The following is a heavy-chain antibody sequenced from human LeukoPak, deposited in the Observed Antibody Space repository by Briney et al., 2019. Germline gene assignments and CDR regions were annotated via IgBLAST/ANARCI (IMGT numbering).Heavy chain of an antibody. V-gene: IGHV3-48*01. CDR2: ISSSSSTI. CDR1: GFTFSSYS. Sequence: QSGGSLRLSCAASGFTFSSYSMNWVRQAPGKGLEWVSYISSSSSTIYYADSVKGRFTISRDNAKNSLYLQMNSLRAEDTAVYYCARNYRIDYWGQGTLVTVSS. D-gene: IGHD4-11*01. J-gene: IGHJ4*02. CDR3: ARNYRIDY.